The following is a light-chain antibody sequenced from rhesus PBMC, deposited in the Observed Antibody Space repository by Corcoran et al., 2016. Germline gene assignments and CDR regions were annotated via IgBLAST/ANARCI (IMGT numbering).Light chain of an antibody. J-gene: IGKJ2*01. CDR3: QQHNSYPYS. CDR1: QGISSY. CDR2: AAS. V-gene: IGKV1-25*01. Sequence: DIQMTQSPSSLSASVGDRVTITCRASQGISSYLAWYPQKPGKAPKLLIYAASTLQSGVPSRFRGSGSGTDFTLTISSLQPEDFATYYCQQHNSYPYSFGQGTKVEIK.